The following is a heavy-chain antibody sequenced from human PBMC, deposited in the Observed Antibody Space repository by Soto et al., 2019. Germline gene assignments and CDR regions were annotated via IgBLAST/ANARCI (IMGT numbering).Heavy chain of an antibody. CDR3: ARDRFYYYHMDV. V-gene: IGHV3-53*01. CDR2: IYSGGST. CDR1: GFTVSSNY. J-gene: IGHJ6*03. Sequence: GGSLRLSCAASGFTVSSNYMSWVRQAPGKGLEWVSVIYSGGSTYYADSVKGRFTISRDNSKNTLYLQMNSLRAEDTAVYYCARDRFYYYHMDVWGKGTTVTVSS.